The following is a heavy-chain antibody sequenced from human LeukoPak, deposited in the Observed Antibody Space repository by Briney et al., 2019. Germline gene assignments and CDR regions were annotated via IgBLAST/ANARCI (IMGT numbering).Heavy chain of an antibody. Sequence: SGGSLRLSCTASRFTFSSYGMHWVRQAPGKGLEWVAVISYDGSYKYYADSVKGRFTISRDNSKNTLYLQMNSLRAEDTAVYYCAKEGSSGWSDIDYWGQGTLVTVSS. CDR1: RFTFSSYG. CDR2: ISYDGSYK. CDR3: AKEGSSGWSDIDY. D-gene: IGHD6-19*01. J-gene: IGHJ4*02. V-gene: IGHV3-30*18.